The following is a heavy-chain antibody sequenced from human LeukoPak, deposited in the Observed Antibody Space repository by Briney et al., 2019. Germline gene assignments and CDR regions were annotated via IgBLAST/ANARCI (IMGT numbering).Heavy chain of an antibody. Sequence: SETLSLTCAVYGGSFSGYYWSWIRQPQGKGLEWIGGINHSGSTNYNPSLKSRVTISVDSSKNQYSLKLSSVTAADTAVYFCGRGLAAAATYWGQGTLVTVST. V-gene: IGHV4-34*01. CDR3: GRGLAAAATY. J-gene: IGHJ4*02. D-gene: IGHD6-13*01. CDR2: INHSGST. CDR1: GGSFSGYY.